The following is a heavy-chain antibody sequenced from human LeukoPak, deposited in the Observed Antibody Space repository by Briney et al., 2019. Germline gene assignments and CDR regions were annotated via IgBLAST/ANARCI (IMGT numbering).Heavy chain of an antibody. CDR3: ARDIGAAAGTPY. D-gene: IGHD6-13*01. CDR1: GFTFSSYA. Sequence: GGSLRLSCAASGFTFSSYAMHWVRQAPGKGLEWVAVISYDGSNKYYADSVKGRFTISRDNSKNTLYLQMNSLRAEDTAVYYCARDIGAAAGTPYWGQGTLVTVSS. J-gene: IGHJ4*02. CDR2: ISYDGSNK. V-gene: IGHV3-30*04.